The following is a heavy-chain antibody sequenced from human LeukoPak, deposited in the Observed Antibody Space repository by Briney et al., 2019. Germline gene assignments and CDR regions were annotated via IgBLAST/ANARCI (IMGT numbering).Heavy chain of an antibody. CDR2: ISAYNGNT. Sequence: ASVKVSCKASGYTFTSYGISWVQQAPGQGLEWMGWISAYNGNTNYAQKLQGRVTMTTDTSTSTAYMELRSLRSDDTAVYYCARDHGYSYGNYYYYMDVWGKGTTVTVSS. J-gene: IGHJ6*03. CDR1: GYTFTSYG. D-gene: IGHD5-18*01. CDR3: ARDHGYSYGNYYYYMDV. V-gene: IGHV1-18*01.